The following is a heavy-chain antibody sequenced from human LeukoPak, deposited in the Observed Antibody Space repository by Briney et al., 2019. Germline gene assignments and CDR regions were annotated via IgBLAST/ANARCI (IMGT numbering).Heavy chain of an antibody. Sequence: SETLSLTCTVSGGPISSRSYYWGWIRQPPGKRLEWIGSIHYSGRTYDNPSLKSRVTISLDTSKNHFSLKLSSVTAADTAVYYCARPLGYCSGGSCYGDAFDIWGQGTMVTVSS. CDR1: GGPISSRSYY. D-gene: IGHD2-15*01. V-gene: IGHV4-39*02. CDR3: ARPLGYCSGGSCYGDAFDI. CDR2: IHYSGRT. J-gene: IGHJ3*02.